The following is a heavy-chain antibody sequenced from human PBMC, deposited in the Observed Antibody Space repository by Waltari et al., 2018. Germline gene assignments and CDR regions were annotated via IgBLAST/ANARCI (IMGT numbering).Heavy chain of an antibody. CDR2: IGDYKGTT. D-gene: IGHD2-2*01. CDR3: ASSSFCSSTTCYLGY. Sequence: QVQLVQSGAEVKEPGASVKVSCKASGYTFSSYGISWVRQAPGQGLEWMGWIGDYKGTTDYAQKFRGRVTLTTDRSTNTAYMELRSLRSDDTAFYYCASSSFCSSTTCYLGYWGQGTLVTVSS. V-gene: IGHV1-18*01. J-gene: IGHJ4*02. CDR1: GYTFSSYG.